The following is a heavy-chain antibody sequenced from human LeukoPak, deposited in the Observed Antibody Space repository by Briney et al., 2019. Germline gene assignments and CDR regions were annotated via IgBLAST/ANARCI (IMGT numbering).Heavy chain of an antibody. D-gene: IGHD6-13*01. CDR1: GFTFSTCS. V-gene: IGHV3-21*04. J-gene: IGHJ4*02. Sequence: PGGSLRLSCAASGFTFSTCSMKWVRQAPGKALEWVSSISGSSYHIYYADSVKGRFTISRDNSKNTLYLQMNSLRAEDTAVYYCAKSPYSSSWYVDYWGQGTLVTVSS. CDR2: ISGSSYHI. CDR3: AKSPYSSSWYVDY.